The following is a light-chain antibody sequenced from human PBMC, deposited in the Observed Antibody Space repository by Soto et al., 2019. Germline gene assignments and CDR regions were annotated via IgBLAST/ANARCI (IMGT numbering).Light chain of an antibody. CDR1: SSDVGGYNY. Sequence: QSALTQPASVSGSPGQSITISCTGTSSDVGGYNYVSWYQQHPGKAPKVMIYEVTNRPSGVSLRFSGSKSGNTASLTISGLQAEDEADNYCSSYTSSSTLYVFGTGTKLTVL. J-gene: IGLJ1*01. V-gene: IGLV2-14*01. CDR2: EVT. CDR3: SSYTSSSTLYV.